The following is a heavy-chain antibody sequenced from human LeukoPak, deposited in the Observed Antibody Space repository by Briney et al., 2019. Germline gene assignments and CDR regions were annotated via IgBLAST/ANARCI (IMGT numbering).Heavy chain of an antibody. CDR3: ARSLREAVAASY. D-gene: IGHD6-19*01. V-gene: IGHV3-7*01. Sequence: GGSLRLSCAASGFTFSTYWMSWVRQAPGKGLEWVANIKQDGSEKNYVDSLKGRFTISRDNAKNSLYLQMNSLTAEDTAIYYCARSLREAVAASYWGQGTLVTVSS. CDR2: IKQDGSEK. J-gene: IGHJ4*02. CDR1: GFTFSTYW.